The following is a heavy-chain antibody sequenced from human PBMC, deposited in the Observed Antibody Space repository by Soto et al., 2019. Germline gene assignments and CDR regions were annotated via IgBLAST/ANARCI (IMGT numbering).Heavy chain of an antibody. CDR3: AKDPGSMNTIFGVPGWFDP. CDR1: GFTFSSYA. J-gene: IGHJ5*02. CDR2: ISGSGGST. D-gene: IGHD3-3*01. V-gene: IGHV3-23*01. Sequence: GGSLRLSCAASGFTFSSYAMSWVRQAPGKGLEWVSAISGSGGSTYYADSVKGRFTISRDNSKNTLYLQMNSLRAEDTAVYYCAKDPGSMNTIFGVPGWFDPWGQGTLVTVSS.